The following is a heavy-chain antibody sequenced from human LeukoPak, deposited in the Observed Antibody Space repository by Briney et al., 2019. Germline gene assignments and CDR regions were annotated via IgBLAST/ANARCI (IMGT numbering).Heavy chain of an antibody. CDR3: ARNALLSDSDYGMDV. D-gene: IGHD3-9*01. V-gene: IGHV4-4*07. CDR1: GGSISSYY. J-gene: IGHJ6*02. CDR2: IYTSGST. Sequence: PSETLSLTCTVSGGSISSYYWSWIRQPAGKGLEWIGRIYTSGSTNYNPSLKRRVTMSVDASKNQFSLKVTSVTAADTAVYYCARNALLSDSDYGMDVWGQGTTVTVSS.